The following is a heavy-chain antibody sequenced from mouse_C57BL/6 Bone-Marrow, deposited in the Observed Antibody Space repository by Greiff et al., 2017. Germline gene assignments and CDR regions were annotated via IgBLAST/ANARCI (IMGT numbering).Heavy chain of an antibody. CDR1: GYAFTNYL. V-gene: IGHV1-54*01. J-gene: IGHJ2*01. CDR3: ARWGPIYYGYAYYFDY. CDR2: INPGSGGT. Sequence: QVQLKEFGAELVRPGTSVKVSCKASGYAFTNYLIEWVKQRPGQGLEWIGVINPGSGGTNYNEKFKGKATLTADKSSSTAYMQLSSLTSEDSAVYFCARWGPIYYGYAYYFDYWGQGTTLTVSS. D-gene: IGHD2-2*01.